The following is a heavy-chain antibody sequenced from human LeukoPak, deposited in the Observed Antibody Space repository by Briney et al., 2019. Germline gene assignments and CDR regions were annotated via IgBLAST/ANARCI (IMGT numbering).Heavy chain of an antibody. Sequence: GGSLRLSCAASGFTFSSYAMHWVRQAPGKGLEWVAVISYDGNNKYYADSVKGRFTISRDNSKNTLYLQMNSLRAEDTAVYYCRGRYYFDYWGQGTLVTVSS. CDR1: GFTFSSYA. CDR2: ISYDGNNK. J-gene: IGHJ4*02. CDR3: RGRYYFDY. V-gene: IGHV3-30-3*01. D-gene: IGHD3-16*01.